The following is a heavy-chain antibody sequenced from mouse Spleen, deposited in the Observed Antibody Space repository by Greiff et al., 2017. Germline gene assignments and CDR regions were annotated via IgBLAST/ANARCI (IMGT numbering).Heavy chain of an antibody. CDR3: TTSLYGNSYYFDY. V-gene: IGHV14-1*01. CDR2: IDPEDGDT. CDR1: GFNIKDYY. Sequence: EVQLQQSGAELVRPGASVKLSCTASGFNIKDYYMHWVKQRPEQGLEWIGRIDPEDGDTEYAPKFQGKATMTADTSSNTAYLQLSSLTSEDTAVYYCTTSLYGNSYYFDYWGQGTTLTVSS. D-gene: IGHD2-1*01. J-gene: IGHJ2*01.